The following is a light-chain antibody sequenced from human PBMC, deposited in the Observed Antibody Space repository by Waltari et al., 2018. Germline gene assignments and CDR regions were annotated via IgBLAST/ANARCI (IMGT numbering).Light chain of an antibody. Sequence: QSALTQPRSVSGSPGQSVPISCTGTTSDVGGYHYLSWFQQHPGKAPKLIIYDVSERPSGVPDRFSGSKSDNTASLTISGLQAEDEADYYCCSYAGSYTYVFGSGTKVTVL. CDR2: DVS. V-gene: IGLV2-11*02. CDR1: TSDVGGYHY. J-gene: IGLJ1*01. CDR3: CSYAGSYTYV.